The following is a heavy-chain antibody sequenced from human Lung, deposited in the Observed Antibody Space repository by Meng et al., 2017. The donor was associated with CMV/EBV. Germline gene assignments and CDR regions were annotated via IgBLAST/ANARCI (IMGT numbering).Heavy chain of an antibody. V-gene: IGHV3-13*01. CDR1: GFTFSNYD. CDR3: ARGRLYDSSSGYSHHDIFDL. Sequence: GESXKISCAASGFTFSNYDMHWVRQAPGKGLEWVSSIDISDDTYYLGAVRGRFTISRENAKKSLYLQMKSMIAGDTAVYYCARGRLYDSSSGYSHHDIFDLXGHGXMVTVSS. J-gene: IGHJ3*01. CDR2: IDISDDT. D-gene: IGHD3-3*01.